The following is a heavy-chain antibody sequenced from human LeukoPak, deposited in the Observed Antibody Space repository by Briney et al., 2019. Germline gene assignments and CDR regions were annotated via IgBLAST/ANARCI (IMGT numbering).Heavy chain of an antibody. V-gene: IGHV3-23*01. J-gene: IGHJ6*02. CDR2: MSGSGGST. CDR3: ARVRYGELDV. Sequence: TGGSLRLSCAASGFTFSSYAMSWVRQAPGKGLEWVSSMSGSGGSTYYADSVKGRFTISRDDSKNTLYPQMNSLRAEDTAVYYCARVRYGELDVWGQGTTVTVSS. D-gene: IGHD4-17*01. CDR1: GFTFSSYA.